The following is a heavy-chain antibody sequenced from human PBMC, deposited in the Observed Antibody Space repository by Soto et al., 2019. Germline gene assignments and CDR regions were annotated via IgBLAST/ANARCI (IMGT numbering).Heavy chain of an antibody. CDR3: ARDLDGYEISAIDI. V-gene: IGHV3-66*01. J-gene: IGHJ3*02. Sequence: GGSLRLSCAASGFTVSSNYMSWVRQAPGKGLEWVSVIYSGGSTYYADSVKGRFTISRDNSKNTLYLQMNSLRAEDTAVYYCARDLDGYEISAIDIWGQGTMVTVSS. CDR2: IYSGGST. CDR1: GFTVSSNY. D-gene: IGHD5-12*01.